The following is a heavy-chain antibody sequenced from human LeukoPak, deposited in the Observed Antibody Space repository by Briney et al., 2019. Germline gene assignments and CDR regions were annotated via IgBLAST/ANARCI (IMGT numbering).Heavy chain of an antibody. Sequence: ASVKVSCKASGYTFTSYYMQWVRQAPGQGLEWMGIINPSGGSTSYAQKFQGRVTMTRDTSTSTVYMELSSLRSEDTAVYYCARDVEAYYYDSSGYNSGAFDIWGQGTMVTVSS. D-gene: IGHD3-22*01. CDR2: INPSGGST. CDR3: ARDVEAYYYDSSGYNSGAFDI. V-gene: IGHV1-46*01. J-gene: IGHJ3*02. CDR1: GYTFTSYY.